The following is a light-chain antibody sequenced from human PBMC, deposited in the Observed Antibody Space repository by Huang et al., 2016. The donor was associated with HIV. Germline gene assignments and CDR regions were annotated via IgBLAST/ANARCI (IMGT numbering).Light chain of an antibody. J-gene: IGKJ1*01. CDR2: WAS. V-gene: IGKV4-1*01. CDR3: QQYYSSPQT. Sequence: DIIMSQSPESLTVSLGERATLNCRSSQSVYASSTSKDYMAWFQQQPGQPPRLLLFWASSREVGVPARFSGSGSGTHFTLTIANLQPEDAAIYYCQQYYSSPQTFGQGTRV. CDR1: QSVYASSTSKDY.